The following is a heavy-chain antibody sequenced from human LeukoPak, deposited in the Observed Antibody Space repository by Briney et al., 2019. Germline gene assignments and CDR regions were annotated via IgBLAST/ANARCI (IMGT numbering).Heavy chain of an antibody. CDR3: AIMYNSGWDLLY. J-gene: IGHJ4*02. CDR1: GYTFNKLW. Sequence: GESLQISCPGSGYTFNKLWIVWVRQMTGKGLEWLGSINPADSTTEYNPSFQGLVSFSADNSISSAYLQWSGLEASDTAKYYCAIMYNSGWDLLYWGPGTQVTVSS. D-gene: IGHD5-12*01. CDR2: INPADSTT. V-gene: IGHV5-51*01.